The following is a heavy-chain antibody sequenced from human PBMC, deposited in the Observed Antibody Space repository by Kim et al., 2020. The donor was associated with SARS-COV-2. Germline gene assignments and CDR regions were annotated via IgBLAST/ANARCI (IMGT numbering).Heavy chain of an antibody. V-gene: IGHV4-39*01. J-gene: IGHJ2*01. CDR2: TYYSGSS. D-gene: IGHD3-3*01. CDR1: GCSISRSSYY. Sequence: SETLSLTCTVSGCSISRSSYYWAWIRQPPGKGLEWIGRTYYSGSSYSNPSLKSRVTLTVDTSKNQFSLNPRSVTAADTAVYYCARAGPQEWAFDLWGRGT. CDR3: ARAGPQEWAFDL.